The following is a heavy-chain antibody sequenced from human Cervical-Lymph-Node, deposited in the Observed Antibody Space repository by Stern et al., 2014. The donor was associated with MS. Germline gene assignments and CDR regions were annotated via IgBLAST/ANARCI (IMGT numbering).Heavy chain of an antibody. CDR3: ATSLGSTPFFDR. CDR2: VFPDDSDT. V-gene: IGHV5-51*03. CDR1: GYSFTNYW. J-gene: IGHJ4*02. D-gene: IGHD1-26*01. Sequence: VQLVESGAEVKKPGESLKISCKTSGYSFTNYWIGWVRQMPGKGLEWVGIVFPDDSDTRYRPSFQGQVTISADTSTSTAFLQWSSLKASDTAMYFCATSLGSTPFFDRWGQGTLVTVSS.